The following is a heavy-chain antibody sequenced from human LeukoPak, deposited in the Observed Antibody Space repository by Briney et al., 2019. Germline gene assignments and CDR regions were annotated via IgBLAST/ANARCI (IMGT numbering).Heavy chain of an antibody. Sequence: ASVKVSCKASGYTFTNYAVNWMRQAPGQRLEWMGWINTGNGGTKFSRNYQARVTITRDASASTAYMELSSLTSEDTAVYFCARGLWSAHRREYYFDSWGQGTLVTVSS. CDR1: GYTFTNYA. V-gene: IGHV1-3*04. J-gene: IGHJ4*02. D-gene: IGHD3-3*01. CDR2: INTGNGGT. CDR3: ARGLWSAHRREYYFDS.